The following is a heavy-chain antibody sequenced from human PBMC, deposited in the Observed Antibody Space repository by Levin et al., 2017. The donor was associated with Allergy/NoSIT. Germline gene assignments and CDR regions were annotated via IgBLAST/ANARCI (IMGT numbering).Heavy chain of an antibody. Sequence: GESLKISCAASGFTVSGNYMTWVRQAPGKGLQWVSVIYSGGATYYTDSVKGRFTISRDDSKNTLHLQMNSLRAEDTAMYYCARRGPSSQLDHWGQGTLVTVSS. V-gene: IGHV3-53*01. D-gene: IGHD6-13*01. CDR1: GFTVSGNY. CDR3: ARRGPSSQLDH. J-gene: IGHJ4*02. CDR2: IYSGGAT.